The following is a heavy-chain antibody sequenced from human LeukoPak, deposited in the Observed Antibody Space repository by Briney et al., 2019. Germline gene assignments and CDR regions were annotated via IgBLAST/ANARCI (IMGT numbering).Heavy chain of an antibody. CDR2: INHSGST. D-gene: IGHD3-10*01. CDR1: GGSFSGYY. V-gene: IGHV4-34*01. J-gene: IGHJ5*02. CDR3: ASGGYYGSGSYFIQRWFDP. Sequence: SETLSLTCAVYGGSFSGYYWSWIRQPPGKGLEWIGEINHSGSTNYNPSLKSRVTISVDTSKNQFSLKLSSVTAADTAVYYCASGGYYGSGSYFIQRWFDPWGQGTLVTVSS.